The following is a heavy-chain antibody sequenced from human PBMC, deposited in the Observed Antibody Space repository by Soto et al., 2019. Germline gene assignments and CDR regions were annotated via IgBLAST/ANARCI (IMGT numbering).Heavy chain of an antibody. D-gene: IGHD2-21*02. Sequence: QVQLVESGGGVVQPGRSLRLSCAASGFTFSSYGMHWVRQAPGKGLEWGAVISYDGSNKYYADSVKGRFTISRDNSKNTLYRKMNTRRAEDTTVYYCAKGRGYCGGDCNRPAYYFDYWGQGTLVTVSS. CDR1: GFTFSSYG. V-gene: IGHV3-30*18. J-gene: IGHJ4*02. CDR3: AKGRGYCGGDCNRPAYYFDY. CDR2: ISYDGSNK.